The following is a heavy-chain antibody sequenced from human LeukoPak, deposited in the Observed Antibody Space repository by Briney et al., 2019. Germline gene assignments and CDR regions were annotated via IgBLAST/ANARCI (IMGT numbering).Heavy chain of an antibody. CDR1: GFTFSSYA. CDR3: AKVLRGLRYFDWLLTADY. Sequence: GGSLRLSCAASGFTFSSYAMGWVRQAPGKGLEWVSAISGSGGSTYYADSVKGRFTISRDNSKNTLYLQMNSLRAEDTAVYYCAKVLRGLRYFDWLLTADYWGQGTLVTVSS. D-gene: IGHD3-9*01. CDR2: ISGSGGST. V-gene: IGHV3-23*01. J-gene: IGHJ4*02.